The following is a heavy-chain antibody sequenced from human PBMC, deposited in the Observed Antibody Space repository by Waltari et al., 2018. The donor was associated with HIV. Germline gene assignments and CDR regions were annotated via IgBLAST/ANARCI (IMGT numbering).Heavy chain of an antibody. CDR3: VRQSRVYGRDSSYNWFDP. J-gene: IGHJ5*02. CDR1: GGSIVSGNYY. D-gene: IGHD2-21*02. V-gene: IGHV4-61*02. Sequence: QVQLQESGPGLVQPSQTLSLTCTVPGGSIVSGNYYWSWIRPPAGKGVEWIGRVHSSGSTTDNPSLRSRVTISLDTSKNQLSLSLNSVTGADSAVYYCVRQSRVYGRDSSYNWFDPWGQGTLVAVSS. CDR2: VHSSGST.